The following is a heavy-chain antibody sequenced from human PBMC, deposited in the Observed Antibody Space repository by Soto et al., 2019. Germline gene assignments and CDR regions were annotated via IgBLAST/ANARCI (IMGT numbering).Heavy chain of an antibody. CDR2: ISYSGST. D-gene: IGHD3-16*02. Sequence: QLQLQESGPGLVKPSQTLSLTCTVSGGSISSSSYYWGWIRQPPGKGLEWIGSISYSGSTYYNPSLKSRVTIYIDMSKNHFSLKLSSVTAADTAVYYCASDYVWGSYRAGLYDDCGQGTLVTVSS. CDR3: ASDYVWGSYRAGLYDD. J-gene: IGHJ4*02. V-gene: IGHV4-39*02. CDR1: GGSISSSSYY.